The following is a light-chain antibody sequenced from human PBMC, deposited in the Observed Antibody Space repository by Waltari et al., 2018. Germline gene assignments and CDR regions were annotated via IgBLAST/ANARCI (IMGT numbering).Light chain of an antibody. Sequence: DIQMTQSPSSLSASIGDRVAITCRASQSIATYLNWYQQKPGQAPKLLISTASNLHSGVPSRFSGSGSGTEFILTVSSLQPEDFATYYCQQSYSTPLTFGGGTKVEI. CDR1: QSIATY. CDR3: QQSYSTPLT. V-gene: IGKV1-39*01. CDR2: TAS. J-gene: IGKJ4*01.